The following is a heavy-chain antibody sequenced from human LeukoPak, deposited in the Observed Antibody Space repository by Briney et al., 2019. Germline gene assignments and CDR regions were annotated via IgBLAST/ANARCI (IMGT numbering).Heavy chain of an antibody. J-gene: IGHJ3*01. CDR1: GYSFTDYW. V-gene: IGHV5-51*01. CDR2: IYPDDSDI. CDR3: ARHGRGSRSPNAFDF. Sequence: GESLKISCKGSGYSFTDYWIGWGRQMPGKGLQWMAIIYPDDSDIRYSPSFQGQITISADKSIITAYLQWSSLKASDTAMYYCARHGRGSRSPNAFDFWGQGTMVTVSS. D-gene: IGHD3-10*01.